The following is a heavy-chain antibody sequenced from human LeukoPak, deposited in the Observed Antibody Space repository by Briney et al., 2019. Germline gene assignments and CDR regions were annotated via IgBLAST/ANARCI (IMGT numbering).Heavy chain of an antibody. D-gene: IGHD3-9*01. CDR1: GYTLTELS. V-gene: IGHV1-24*01. Sequence: ASVKVSCKVSGYTLTELSMHWVRQAPGKGLEWMGGFDPEDGETIYAQKFQGRVTMTEDTSTDTAYMELSSLRSEDTAVYYCATGSRGLRYFDWRHDAFDIWGQGTMVTVSS. J-gene: IGHJ3*02. CDR3: ATGSRGLRYFDWRHDAFDI. CDR2: FDPEDGET.